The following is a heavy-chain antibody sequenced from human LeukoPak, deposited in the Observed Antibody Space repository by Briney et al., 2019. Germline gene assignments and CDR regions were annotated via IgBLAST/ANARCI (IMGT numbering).Heavy chain of an antibody. CDR3: AREPLYGSGSRPLDY. V-gene: IGHV3-30-3*01. CDR2: ISYDGSNE. CDR1: GFTFSGYA. Sequence: GGSLRLSCAASGFTFSGYAMHWVRQAPGKGLEWVAVISYDGSNEYYADSVKGRFSISRDNSNYTVHLQMNSLRAEDTAVYYCAREPLYGSGSRPLDYWGQGTLVTVSS. J-gene: IGHJ4*02. D-gene: IGHD3-10*01.